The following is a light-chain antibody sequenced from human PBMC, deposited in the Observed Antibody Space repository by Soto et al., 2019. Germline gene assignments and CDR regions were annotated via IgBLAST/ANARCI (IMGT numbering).Light chain of an antibody. CDR3: QQYNSYPWT. V-gene: IGKV1-5*03. CDR2: KAS. J-gene: IGKJ1*01. Sequence: PSTLSASVGDRVTITCRASQSISSWLAWYQQKPGKAPKLLIYKASSLESGVPSRFSGSGSGTEFTLTISSLQPDDFATYYCQQYNSYPWTFGQGTKVDIK. CDR1: QSISSW.